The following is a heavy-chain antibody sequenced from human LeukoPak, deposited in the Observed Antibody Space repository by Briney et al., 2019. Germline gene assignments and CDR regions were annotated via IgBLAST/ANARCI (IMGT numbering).Heavy chain of an antibody. CDR2: IYYSGST. CDR3: ARGSGYCSGGSCYSDAFDI. D-gene: IGHD2-15*01. V-gene: IGHV4-39*07. J-gene: IGHJ3*02. Sequence: PSETLSLTCTVSGGSISSSSYYWGWIRQPPGKGLEWIGSIYYSGSTNYNPSLKSRVTISVDTSKNQFSLKLSSVTAADTAVYYCARGSGYCSGGSCYSDAFDIWGQGTMVTVSS. CDR1: GGSISSSSYY.